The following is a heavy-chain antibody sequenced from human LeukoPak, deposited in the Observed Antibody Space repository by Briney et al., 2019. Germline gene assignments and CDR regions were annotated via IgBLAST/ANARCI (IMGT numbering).Heavy chain of an antibody. CDR2: IKQDGSEK. CDR1: GFTFSSYW. Sequence: GGSLRLSCAASGFTFSSYWMSWVRQAPGKGLEWVANIKQDGSEKYYVDSVKGRFTISRDNAKNSLYLQMNSLRAEDTAVYYCARGLTVTSRYNWFDPWGQGTLVTVSS. J-gene: IGHJ5*02. V-gene: IGHV3-7*01. D-gene: IGHD4-17*01. CDR3: ARGLTVTSRYNWFDP.